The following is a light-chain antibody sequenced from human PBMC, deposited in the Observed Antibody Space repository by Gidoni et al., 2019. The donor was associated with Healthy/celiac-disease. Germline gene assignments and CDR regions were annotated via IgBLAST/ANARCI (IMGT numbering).Light chain of an antibody. J-gene: IGKJ2*01. CDR1: LSVSSSN. Sequence: LSTLYPGTLSLSPGERATLSCRASLSVSSSNLAGYHQKPGQTPRLLIYGASSSATGIPDRFSGSGSGTDFTLTISRLEPEDFSVYYCQQYGNTPLYTFGQGTKLEIK. CDR3: QQYGNTPLYT. V-gene: IGKV3-20*01. CDR2: GAS.